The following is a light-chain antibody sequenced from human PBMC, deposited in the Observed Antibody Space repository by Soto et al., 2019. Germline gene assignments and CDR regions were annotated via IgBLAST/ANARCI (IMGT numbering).Light chain of an antibody. V-gene: IGKV1-39*01. Sequence: SVGDIFPITCRASQSISSYLNWYQQKPGKAPKLLIYAASSLQSGVPSRFSGSGSGTDFTLTISSLQPEDFATYYCQQSYSTLWTFGQGTKVDI. CDR1: QSISSY. CDR2: AAS. CDR3: QQSYSTLWT. J-gene: IGKJ1*01.